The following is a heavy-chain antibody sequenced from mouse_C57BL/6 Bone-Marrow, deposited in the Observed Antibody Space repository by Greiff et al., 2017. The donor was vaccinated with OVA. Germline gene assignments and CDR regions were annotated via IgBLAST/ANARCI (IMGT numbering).Heavy chain of an antibody. Sequence: EVKLMESGPGLVKPSQSLSLTCSVTGYSITSGYYWNWIRQFPGNKLEWMGYISYDGSNNYNPSLKNRITITLDTSKNQFFLKLNSVTTEDTATYYCARAGSDCPYAMDYWGQGTSVTVSS. CDR1: GYSITSGYY. CDR3: ARAGSDCPYAMDY. CDR2: ISYDGSN. J-gene: IGHJ4*01. D-gene: IGHD3-1*01. V-gene: IGHV3-6*01.